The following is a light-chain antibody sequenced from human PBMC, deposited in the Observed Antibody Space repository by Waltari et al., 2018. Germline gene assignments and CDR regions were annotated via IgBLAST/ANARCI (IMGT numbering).Light chain of an antibody. CDR2: YAS. Sequence: EVLLTQSPATLTVSPGERVTLSCRASQSVDSKLAWYQQKPGQAPRLLISYASSRATNVPARFIGSGSGAEFTLTISSLESEDSAVYSCQQHGDWPPTFGQGTKVEIQ. J-gene: IGKJ1*01. V-gene: IGKV3-15*01. CDR3: QQHGDWPPT. CDR1: QSVDSK.